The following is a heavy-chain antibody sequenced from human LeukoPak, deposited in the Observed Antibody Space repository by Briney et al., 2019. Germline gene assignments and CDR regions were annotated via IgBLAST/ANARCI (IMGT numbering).Heavy chain of an antibody. CDR2: FGAAGDT. CDR1: GFTFSTYD. V-gene: IGHV3-13*01. D-gene: IGHD6-19*01. J-gene: IGHJ6*02. CDR3: VRESVLAVAGTNYYYGMDV. Sequence: PGGSLRLSCAAPGFTFSTYDMHWIRQATGKGLEWVSTFGAAGDTYYSESVKGRFTISRDDAKNSLSLHMNSLRGGDTAVYYCVRESVLAVAGTNYYYGMDVWGLGTTVTVSS.